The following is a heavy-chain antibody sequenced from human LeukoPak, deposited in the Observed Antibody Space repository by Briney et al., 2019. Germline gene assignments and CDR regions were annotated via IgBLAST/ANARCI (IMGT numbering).Heavy chain of an antibody. D-gene: IGHD3-16*01. J-gene: IGHJ3*02. CDR3: ARVDTFGAFDI. Sequence: ASVKVSCKASGFTFTNYAISWVRQAPGPGLEWMGWISAYSGNTNYGQNFQGRVAMTTDTSTTTVYMELRSLRSDDTAVYYCARVDTFGAFDIWGQGTMVTVSS. V-gene: IGHV1-18*01. CDR2: ISAYSGNT. CDR1: GFTFTNYA.